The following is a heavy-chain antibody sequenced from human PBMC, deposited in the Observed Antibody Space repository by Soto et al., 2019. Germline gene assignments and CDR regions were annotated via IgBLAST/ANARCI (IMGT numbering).Heavy chain of an antibody. CDR1: GFDFSGSE. Sequence: GVLRLSCTASGFDFSGSEMNWFRQAPGKGLEWVAYITGSGGVMFHADSVKGRFSISRDNAKNSLFLEMSDLTADDTGVYYCAKVAPFILGSPFWGQGTLVTVSS. CDR3: AKVAPFILGSPF. CDR2: ITGSGGVM. J-gene: IGHJ4*02. V-gene: IGHV3-48*03. D-gene: IGHD2-21*01.